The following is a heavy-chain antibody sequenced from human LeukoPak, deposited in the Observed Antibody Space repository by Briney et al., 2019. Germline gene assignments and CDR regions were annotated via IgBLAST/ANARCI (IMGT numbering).Heavy chain of an antibody. D-gene: IGHD2-2*01. V-gene: IGHV3-72*01. CDR1: GFTFSDHY. CDR2: TRNKANSHTT. CDR3: VRGEVGYCSVTTCYGFDY. Sequence: PGGSLRLSCVASGFTFSDHYMDWVRQAPGKGLAWVGSTRNKANSHTTEYAASVRGRFTVSRDDSKNSMYLQMNSLKTEDTAVYYCVRGEVGYCSVTTCYGFDYWGQGTLVTVSS. J-gene: IGHJ4*02.